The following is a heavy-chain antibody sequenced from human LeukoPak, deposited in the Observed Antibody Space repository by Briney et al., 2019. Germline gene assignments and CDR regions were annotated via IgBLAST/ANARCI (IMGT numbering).Heavy chain of an antibody. CDR1: GFTFSSYA. CDR3: ARGRGGDSVPSRFDY. D-gene: IGHD2-21*02. Sequence: GGSLRLSCAASGFTFSSYAMSWVRQAPGKGLEWVSAISGSGGNTYYADSVEGRFTVSRDNSKNTLYLQMNNLRAEDTALYYCARGRGGDSVPSRFDYWGQGTLVTVSS. V-gene: IGHV3-23*01. CDR2: ISGSGGNT. J-gene: IGHJ4*02.